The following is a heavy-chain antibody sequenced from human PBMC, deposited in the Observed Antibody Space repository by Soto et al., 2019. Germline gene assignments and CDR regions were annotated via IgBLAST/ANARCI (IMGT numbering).Heavy chain of an antibody. J-gene: IGHJ4*02. CDR1: GGSISSYY. CDR3: ARRGSRFDY. Sequence: SETLSLTCTVSGGSISSYYWSWIRQPPGKGLEWIGYIYYSGSTNYNPSLKSRVTISVDTSKNQFSLKLSSVTAADTAVYYCARRGSRFDYWGQGTMVTSPQ. V-gene: IGHV4-59*08. CDR2: IYYSGST.